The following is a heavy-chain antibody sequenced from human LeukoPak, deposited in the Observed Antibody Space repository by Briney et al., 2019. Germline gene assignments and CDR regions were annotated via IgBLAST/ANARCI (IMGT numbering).Heavy chain of an antibody. CDR1: GYTFTSYD. Sequence: ASVKVSCKASGYTFTSYDINWVRQATGQGLEWMGWMNPNSGNTGYAQKFQGRVTMTRNTSINTAYMELSSLRSEDTAVYYCARDPTTYYYDSSGYNAFDIWGQGTMVTVSS. J-gene: IGHJ3*02. CDR2: MNPNSGNT. V-gene: IGHV1-8*01. CDR3: ARDPTTYYYDSSGYNAFDI. D-gene: IGHD3-22*01.